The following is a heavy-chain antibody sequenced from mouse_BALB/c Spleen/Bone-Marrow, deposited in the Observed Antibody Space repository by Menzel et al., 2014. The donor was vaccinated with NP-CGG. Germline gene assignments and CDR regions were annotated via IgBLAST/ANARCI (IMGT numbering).Heavy chain of an antibody. D-gene: IGHD2-14*01. CDR3: AKQDYYRYDYSMDY. Sequence: VQLVESGPGLVAPSQSLSITCTVSGFSLTTYGVSWVRQPPGKGLEWLGVICGDGSRNYHSALISRLNISKDTSKSQVFLKLNSLQTDDTATYWCAKQDYYRYDYSMDYWGQGTSVTVSS. CDR2: ICGDGSR. J-gene: IGHJ4*01. CDR1: GFSLTTYG. V-gene: IGHV2-3*01.